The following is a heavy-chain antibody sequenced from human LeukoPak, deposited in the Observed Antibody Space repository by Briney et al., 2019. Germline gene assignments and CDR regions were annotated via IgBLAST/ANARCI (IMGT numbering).Heavy chain of an antibody. CDR1: GYTLTELS. CDR3: ATKRSVLLWFGELLYRGAFDI. Sequence: ASVKVSCKVSGYTLTELSMHWVRQAPGKGLEWMGGFDPEDGETIYAQKFQGRVTMTEDTSTDTAYMELSSLRSEDTAVYYRATKRSVLLWFGELLYRGAFDIWGQGTMVTVSS. D-gene: IGHD3-10*01. CDR2: FDPEDGET. V-gene: IGHV1-24*01. J-gene: IGHJ3*02.